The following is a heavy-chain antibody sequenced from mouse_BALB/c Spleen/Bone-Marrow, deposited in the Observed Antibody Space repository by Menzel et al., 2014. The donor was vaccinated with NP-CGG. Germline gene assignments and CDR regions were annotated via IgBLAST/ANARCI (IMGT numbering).Heavy chain of an antibody. D-gene: IGHD1-1*01. CDR1: GFNIXDYY. V-gene: IGHV14-1*02. CDR3: ASGYYGSSPYWYFDV. Sequence: EVQLQQSGAELVRPGALVKSSCKASGFNIXDYYMHWVKQRPEQGLEWIGWIDPENGNTIYDPKFQGKASITADTSSNTAYLQLSSLTSEDTAVYYCASGYYGSSPYWYFDVWGAGTTVTVSS. J-gene: IGHJ1*01. CDR2: IDPENGNT.